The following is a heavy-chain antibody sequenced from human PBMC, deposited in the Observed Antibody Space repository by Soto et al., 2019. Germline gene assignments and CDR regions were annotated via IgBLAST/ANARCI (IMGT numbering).Heavy chain of an antibody. V-gene: IGHV4-34*01. Sequence: SETLSLTCAVYGGSFSGYYWSWIRQPPGKGLEWIGEINHSGSTNYNPSLKSRVIISVDTSKNQFSLKLSSVTAADTAVYYCARGSPIVVVPAAIRPYYYYYYMDVWGKGTTVTVS. CDR2: INHSGST. CDR1: GGSFSGYY. CDR3: ARGSPIVVVPAAIRPYYYYYYMDV. J-gene: IGHJ6*03. D-gene: IGHD2-2*02.